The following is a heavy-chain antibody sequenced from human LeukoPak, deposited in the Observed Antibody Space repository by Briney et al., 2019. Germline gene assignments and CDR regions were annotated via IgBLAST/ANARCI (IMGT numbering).Heavy chain of an antibody. CDR2: IYYTGNTGRS. Sequence: SETLSLTCTVSGGSISSYYWNWIRQPPGKGLEWIGNIYYTGNTGRSGYNPSLESRVTISVDTSKNQFSLKLSSVTAADTAVYYCARPYSSGWYDAFDIWGQGTMVTVSS. V-gene: IGHV4-59*01. J-gene: IGHJ3*02. D-gene: IGHD6-13*01. CDR3: ARPYSSGWYDAFDI. CDR1: GGSISSYY.